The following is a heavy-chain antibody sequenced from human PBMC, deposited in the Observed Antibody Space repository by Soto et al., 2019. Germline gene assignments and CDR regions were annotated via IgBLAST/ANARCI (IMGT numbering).Heavy chain of an antibody. V-gene: IGHV4-34*01. CDR2: INHSGST. D-gene: IGHD5-12*01. Sequence: QVQLQQWGAGLLKPSETLSLTCAVYGGSFSGYYWSWIRQPPGKGLEWIGEINHSGSTNYNPSLKSRVTISVDTSKSQFALKLSSVTAADTAVYYCARYPGRRGYPSTGWFDLWGRGTLVTVSS. CDR1: GGSFSGYY. CDR3: ARYPGRRGYPSTGWFDL. J-gene: IGHJ2*01.